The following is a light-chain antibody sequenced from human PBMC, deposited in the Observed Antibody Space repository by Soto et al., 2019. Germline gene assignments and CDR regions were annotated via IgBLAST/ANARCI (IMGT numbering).Light chain of an antibody. J-gene: IGKJ4*01. Sequence: DIQMTQSPSTLSASVGDRVTITCRASQNINSWLAWYQQKPGKAPSLLIYAASNLQSEVPSRFSGSGSGTDFTLTITSLQPEDFASYYCQQSYSSPRTFGGGTKVEIK. CDR3: QQSYSSPRT. CDR2: AAS. CDR1: QNINSW. V-gene: IGKV1-39*01.